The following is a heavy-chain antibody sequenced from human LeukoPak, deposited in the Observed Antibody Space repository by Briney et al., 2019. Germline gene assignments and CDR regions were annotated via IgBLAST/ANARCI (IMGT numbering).Heavy chain of an antibody. J-gene: IGHJ4*02. D-gene: IGHD3-3*01. Sequence: PSETLSLTCTVSGFSISSDYYWSWIRQPPGKGLEWIGYIYYSESTYYNPSLKSRVSISVGTSKNQFSLKLSSVTAADTAVYYCTRASTHYDFWSGYLWGQGTLVTVSS. CDR3: TRASTHYDFWSGYL. CDR1: GFSISSDYY. CDR2: IYYSEST. V-gene: IGHV4-30-4*08.